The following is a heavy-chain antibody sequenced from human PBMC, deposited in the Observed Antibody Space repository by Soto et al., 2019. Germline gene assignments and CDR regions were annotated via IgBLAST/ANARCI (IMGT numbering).Heavy chain of an antibody. CDR2: IKQDGSEK. J-gene: IGHJ4*02. V-gene: IGHV3-7*02. CDR3: AEGTGWLIDY. CDR1: GFTFSSYW. D-gene: IGHD6-19*01. Sequence: EVPLMESGGGLVQPGGSLRLSCAGSGFTFSSYWMNWVRQAPGKGLEWVANIKQDGSEKYYVDSVKGRFSISRDNAQNSMYLQMNSLRAEDTAVYYCAEGTGWLIDYWGEGTLVTVSS.